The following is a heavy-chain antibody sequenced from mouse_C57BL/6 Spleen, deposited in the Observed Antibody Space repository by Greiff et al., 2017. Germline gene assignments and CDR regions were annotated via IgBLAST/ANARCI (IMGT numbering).Heavy chain of an antibody. V-gene: IGHV1-50*01. CDR3: ARRRGGNAMDY. Sequence: QVQLQQSGAELVKPGASVKLSCKASGYTFTSYWMQWVKQRPGQGLEWIGEIDPSDSSTNYNQKFKGKATLTVDTSSSTAYMQLSSLTSEDSAVYYCARRRGGNAMDYWGQGTSVTVAS. J-gene: IGHJ4*01. CDR2: IDPSDSST. CDR1: GYTFTSYW.